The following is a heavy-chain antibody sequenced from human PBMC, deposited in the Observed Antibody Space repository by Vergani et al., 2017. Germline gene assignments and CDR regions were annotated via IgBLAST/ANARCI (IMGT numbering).Heavy chain of an antibody. D-gene: IGHD5-18*01. CDR2: ISSSSSYI. CDR1: GFTFSSYA. Sequence: EVQLLESGGGLVQPGGSLRLSCAASGFTFSSYAMSWVRQAPGKGLEWVSAISSSSSYIYYADSVKGRFTISRDNAKNSLYLQMNSLRAEDTAVYYCAADHSYVDYWGQGTLVTVSS. CDR3: AADHSYVDY. J-gene: IGHJ4*02. V-gene: IGHV3-21*01.